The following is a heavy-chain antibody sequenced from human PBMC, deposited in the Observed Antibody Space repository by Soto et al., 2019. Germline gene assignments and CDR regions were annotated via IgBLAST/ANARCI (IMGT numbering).Heavy chain of an antibody. Sequence: QVQLVQSGAEVKKPGASVKVSCKASGYTFTRSGISWVRQAPGQGLEWMGWINGYNGNTNYAQKFQGRITMTTDTTTSTAYMELRSRRSDATGEYYCARRGDGPSYCAGVDFWGQGNRV. CDR1: GYTFTRSG. D-gene: IGHD3-16*01. J-gene: IGHJ6*01. CDR2: INGYNGNT. V-gene: IGHV1-18*01. CDR3: ARRGDGPSYCAGVDF.